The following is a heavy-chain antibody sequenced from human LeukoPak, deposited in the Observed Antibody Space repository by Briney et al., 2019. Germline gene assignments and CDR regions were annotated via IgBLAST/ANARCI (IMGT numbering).Heavy chain of an antibody. J-gene: IGHJ4*02. CDR1: GGSFSGYY. CDR3: ARVSDSSGYYPLDDY. D-gene: IGHD3-22*01. Sequence: PSETLSLTCAVYGGSFSGYYWSWIRQPPGKGLEWIGEINHSGSTNYNPSLKSRVTISVDTSKNQFSLKLSSVTAADTAVYYCARVSDSSGYYPLDDYWGQGTLVTVSS. CDR2: INHSGST. V-gene: IGHV4-34*01.